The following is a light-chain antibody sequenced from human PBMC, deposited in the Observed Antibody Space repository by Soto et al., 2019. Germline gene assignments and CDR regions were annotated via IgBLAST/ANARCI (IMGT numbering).Light chain of an antibody. CDR1: NIGSKN. Sequence: SYELTQPLSVSVALGQXAXXXXGGNNIGSKNVHWYQQKPGQAPVLVIYRDSNRPSGIPERFSGSNSGNTATLTISRAQAGDEADYYCQVWDSSVVFGGGTKLTVL. V-gene: IGLV3-9*01. CDR3: QVWDSSVV. J-gene: IGLJ2*01. CDR2: RDS.